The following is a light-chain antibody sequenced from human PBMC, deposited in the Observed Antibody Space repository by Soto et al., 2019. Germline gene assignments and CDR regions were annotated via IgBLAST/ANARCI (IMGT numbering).Light chain of an antibody. J-gene: IGLJ1*01. CDR3: CSYAGSPRYV. CDR1: SSDVGGYNY. Sequence: QSALTQPRSVSGSPGQSVTISCTGTSSDVGGYNYVSWYQQHPGKAPKVMIYDVSERPSGVPDRFSGSKSGNTASLTISGLQAEDEADYYCCSYAGSPRYVFGPGTQLTVL. CDR2: DVS. V-gene: IGLV2-11*01.